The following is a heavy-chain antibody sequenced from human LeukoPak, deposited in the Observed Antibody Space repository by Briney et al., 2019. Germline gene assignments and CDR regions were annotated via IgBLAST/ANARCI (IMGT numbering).Heavy chain of an antibody. CDR3: AKVAGSRYFDI. CDR1: GGSFSGYY. D-gene: IGHD6-19*01. V-gene: IGHV4-34*01. CDR2: INHSGST. Sequence: SETLSLTCAVYGGSFSGYYWSWIRLPPGKGLEWIGEINHSGSTNYNPSLKSRVTISVDTSKNQFSLNLTSVTAADTAVYYCAKVAGSRYFDIWGRGTLVTVSS. J-gene: IGHJ2*01.